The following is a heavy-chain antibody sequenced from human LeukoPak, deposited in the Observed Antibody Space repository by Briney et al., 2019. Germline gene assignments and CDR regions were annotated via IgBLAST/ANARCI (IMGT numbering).Heavy chain of an antibody. Sequence: SETLSLTCTVFGASISSHYWSWIRQSPGKGLEWIGDIYSSGGTSYRASLDSRVTISLDTSKSQFSLNLRSVTAADTAVYYCARVSERRGWFDPWGQGTLVTVSS. CDR2: IYSSGGT. CDR1: GASISSHY. V-gene: IGHV4-59*11. D-gene: IGHD1-1*01. J-gene: IGHJ5*02. CDR3: ARVSERRGWFDP.